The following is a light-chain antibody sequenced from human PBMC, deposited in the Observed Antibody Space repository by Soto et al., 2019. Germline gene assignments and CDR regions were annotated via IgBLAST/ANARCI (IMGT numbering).Light chain of an antibody. CDR2: GNT. Sequence: QSVLTQPPSVSGAPGQRVTISCTGSSSNIGAGYDEHWYQQLPGSAPKLLISGNTNRPSGVPDRFSGTNSGTSASLAITGLQADDEADYYCLSFDSSLSVVFGGGTKLTVL. V-gene: IGLV1-40*01. CDR1: SSNIGAGYD. J-gene: IGLJ2*01. CDR3: LSFDSSLSVV.